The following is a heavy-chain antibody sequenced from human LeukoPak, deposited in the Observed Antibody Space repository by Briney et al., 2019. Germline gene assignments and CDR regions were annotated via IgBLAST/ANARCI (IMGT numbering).Heavy chain of an antibody. D-gene: IGHD4-11*01. CDR3: ARVRYDYGNYYWNYYGMDV. CDR2: INTNTGNP. V-gene: IGHV7-4-1*02. Sequence: ASVKVSCKASGYTFTSYAMNWVRQAPGQGLEWMGWINTNTGNPTYAQGFTGRFVFSLDTSVSTAYLQISSLKAEDTAVYYCARVRYDYGNYYWNYYGMDVWGQGTTVTVSS. J-gene: IGHJ6*02. CDR1: GYTFTSYA.